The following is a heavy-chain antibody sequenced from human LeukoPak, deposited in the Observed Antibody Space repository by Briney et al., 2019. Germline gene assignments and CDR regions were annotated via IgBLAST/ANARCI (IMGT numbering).Heavy chain of an antibody. V-gene: IGHV3-49*04. D-gene: IGHD6-13*01. CDR2: IRNKHYGETT. CDR3: TRDVETGAGHFDN. J-gene: IGHJ4*02. Sequence: GGSLRLSCIGSGFTFGDDGMSWVRQAPGKGLECVGFIRNKHYGETTEYAASVKGRFIISRDDSENIAYLQMNRLTTEDTGVYYCTRDVETGAGHFDNWGQGTRVTVSS. CDR1: GFTFGDDG.